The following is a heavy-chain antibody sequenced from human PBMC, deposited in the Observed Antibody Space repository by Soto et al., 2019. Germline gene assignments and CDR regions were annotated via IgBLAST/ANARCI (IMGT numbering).Heavy chain of an antibody. J-gene: IGHJ5*02. D-gene: IGHD2-15*01. CDR2: ISSVDAK. CDR3: ARAQNLFGSSDWLDP. V-gene: IGHV2-26*01. Sequence: ATLKESGPVLVKPTETLTRTCSVSGFSLNDAQVGVAWIRQTPGKALEWLALISSVDAKSYNPSLKTRLSSSQDIANSLVVLTVTNVSPVDTATYFCARAQNLFGSSDWLDPWGRGTLVTVSA. CDR1: GFSLNDAQVG.